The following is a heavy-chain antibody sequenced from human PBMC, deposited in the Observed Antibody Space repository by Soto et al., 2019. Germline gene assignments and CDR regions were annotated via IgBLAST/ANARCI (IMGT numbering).Heavy chain of an antibody. D-gene: IGHD5-18*01. J-gene: IGHJ4*02. CDR3: VRHRYSYGSEVGK. CDR2: IYHSGTT. V-gene: IGHV4-38-2*02. CDR1: GYSISNGYY. Sequence: PSETLSLTSTVSGYSISNGYYWGWIRQSPEKGLEWIGTIYHSGTTYYNPSLKSRVIMSIDTSKNQFSLNLKSVTAADTAVYYCVRHRYSYGSEVGKWGQGTLVTVSS.